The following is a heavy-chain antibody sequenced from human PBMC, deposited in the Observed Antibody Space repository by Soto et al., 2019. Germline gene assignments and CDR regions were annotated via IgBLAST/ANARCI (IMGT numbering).Heavy chain of an antibody. V-gene: IGHV4-59*08. CDR1: GGSISDSY. Sequence: PSETLSLTCTVSGGSISDSYWSWIRQPPGKGLEWIGYIYYSGSTNYNPSLKSRVTISVDTSKNQFSLKLSSVTAADTAVYYCARLGTSGRHFDYWGQGTLVTVSS. CDR3: ARLGTSGRHFDY. CDR2: IYYSGST. D-gene: IGHD1-1*01. J-gene: IGHJ4*02.